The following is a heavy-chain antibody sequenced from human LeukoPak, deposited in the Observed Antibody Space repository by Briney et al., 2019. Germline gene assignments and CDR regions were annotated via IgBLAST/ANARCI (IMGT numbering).Heavy chain of an antibody. CDR1: GGSISSSSYY. CDR2: IYYSGST. D-gene: IGHD3-10*01. CDR3: ARALNYYGTDAFDI. J-gene: IGHJ3*02. Sequence: SETLSLTCTVSGGSISSSSYYWGWIRQPPGKGLEWIGSIYYSGSTYYNPFLKSRVTISVDTFKNQFSLKLSSVTAADTAVYYCARALNYYGTDAFDIWGQGTMVTVSS. V-gene: IGHV4-39*07.